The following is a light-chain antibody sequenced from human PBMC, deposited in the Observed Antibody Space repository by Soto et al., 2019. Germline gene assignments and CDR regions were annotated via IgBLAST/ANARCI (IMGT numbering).Light chain of an antibody. CDR2: EVR. Sequence: QSALAHPASVSGSPGQSITITCTRSNNDVGRYSYVSWYQQYPCKTPKLIIYEVRLRPSGISDRFSGSKSGITASLTISGLQPEDEVDYYCASYTTDTTRLFGTGTKVT. CDR3: ASYTTDTTRL. J-gene: IGLJ1*01. V-gene: IGLV2-14*01. CDR1: NNDVGRYSY.